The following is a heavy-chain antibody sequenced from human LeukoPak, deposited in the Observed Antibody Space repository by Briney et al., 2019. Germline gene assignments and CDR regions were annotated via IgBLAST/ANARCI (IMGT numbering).Heavy chain of an antibody. CDR2: IYYSGST. CDR3: SGERAGTTIDY. D-gene: IGHD1-1*01. V-gene: IGHV4-39*07. Sequence: SETLSLTCTVSGGSISSWTYYWGWIRQPPGKGLEWIGSIYYSGSTYYNPSLKSRVTISVDTSKNQFSLKLSSVTAADTAVYFCSGERAGTTIDYWGQGTLVTVSS. J-gene: IGHJ4*02. CDR1: GGSISSWTYY.